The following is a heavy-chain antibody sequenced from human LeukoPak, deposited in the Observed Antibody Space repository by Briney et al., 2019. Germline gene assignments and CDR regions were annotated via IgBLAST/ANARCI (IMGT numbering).Heavy chain of an antibody. CDR1: GFTFSSYS. D-gene: IGHD4-17*01. CDR2: ISSSSSTI. V-gene: IGHV3-48*04. CDR3: ARGRAPDDYDSRPGGMDV. Sequence: GGSLRLSCAASGFTFSSYSMNWVRQAPGKGLEWVSYISSSSSTIYYADSVKGRFTISRDNAKNSLYLQMNSLRAEDTAVYYCARGRAPDDYDSRPGGMDVWGQGTRVTVSS. J-gene: IGHJ6*02.